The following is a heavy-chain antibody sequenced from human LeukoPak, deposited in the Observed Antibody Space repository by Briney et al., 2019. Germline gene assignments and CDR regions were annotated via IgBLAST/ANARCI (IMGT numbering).Heavy chain of an antibody. V-gene: IGHV5-51*01. Sequence: GESLKISCKGSGYGFTTYWIGWVRQMPGKGLEWMGIIYPGGSDTRYSPSFQGQVTSSADKSIRTAYLQWSSLKASDTAMYYCARQDLSANYDSSGYMGGAFDIWGQGTMVTVSS. CDR3: ARQDLSANYDSSGYMGGAFDI. CDR2: IYPGGSDT. D-gene: IGHD3-22*01. CDR1: GYGFTTYW. J-gene: IGHJ3*02.